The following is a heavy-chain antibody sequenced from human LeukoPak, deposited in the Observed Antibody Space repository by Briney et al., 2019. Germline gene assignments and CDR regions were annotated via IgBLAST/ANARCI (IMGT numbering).Heavy chain of an antibody. CDR1: GFIFSTNA. J-gene: IGHJ4*02. Sequence: GGSLRLSCAASGFIFSTNAMSWVRQAPGKGLEWVSAITDTGGSTSYADFVKGRFTISRDNSKNTLYLEMNNLRAEDTAVYYCAKEDALKWEVVDYWGQGTLVTVSS. V-gene: IGHV3-23*01. CDR2: ITDTGGST. D-gene: IGHD1-26*01. CDR3: AKEDALKWEVVDY.